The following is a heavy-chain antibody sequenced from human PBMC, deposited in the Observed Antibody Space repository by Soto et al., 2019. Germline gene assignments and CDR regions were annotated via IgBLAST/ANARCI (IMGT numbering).Heavy chain of an antibody. V-gene: IGHV1-69*13. CDR3: ARPVVATTARLYYYYYYGMDV. Sequence: GASVKVSCKASGGTFSSYAISWVRQAPGQGLEWMGGIIPIFGTANYAQKFQGRVTITADESTSTAYMELSSLRSEDTAVYYCARPVVATTARLYYYYYYGMDVWGQGTTVTSP. D-gene: IGHD5-12*01. J-gene: IGHJ6*02. CDR1: GGTFSSYA. CDR2: IIPIFGTA.